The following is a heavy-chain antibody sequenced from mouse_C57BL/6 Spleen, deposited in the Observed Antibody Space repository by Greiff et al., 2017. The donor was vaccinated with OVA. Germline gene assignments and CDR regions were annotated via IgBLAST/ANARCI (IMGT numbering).Heavy chain of an antibody. Sequence: EVQVVESGGGLVKPGGSLKLSCAASGFTFSDYGMHWVRQAPEKGLEWVAYISSGSSTLYYADTVKGRFTISRDNAKNTLFLQMTSLRSEDTAMYYCARGDYGSSYGGAWFAYWGQGTLVTVSA. CDR2: ISSGSSTL. CDR3: ARGDYGSSYGGAWFAY. D-gene: IGHD1-1*01. V-gene: IGHV5-17*01. CDR1: GFTFSDYG. J-gene: IGHJ3*01.